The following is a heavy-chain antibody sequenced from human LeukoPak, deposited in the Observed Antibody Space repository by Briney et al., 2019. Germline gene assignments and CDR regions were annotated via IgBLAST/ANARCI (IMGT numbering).Heavy chain of an antibody. D-gene: IGHD3-10*01. V-gene: IGHV3-23*01. J-gene: IGHJ4*02. CDR3: AKDLLWFGVFTFDY. CDR2: IRDRGGST. CDR1: GFAFSSDA. Sequence: GGSLRLSCAASGFAFSSDAMSWVRQAPGKGLEWVSFIRDRGGSTYYADSVMGRFTTSRDNSKNTLYLQMNSLRADDTAVYYCAKDLLWFGVFTFDYWGQGTLVTVSS.